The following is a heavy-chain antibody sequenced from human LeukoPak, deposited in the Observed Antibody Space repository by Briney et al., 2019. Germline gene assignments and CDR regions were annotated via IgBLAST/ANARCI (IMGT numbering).Heavy chain of an antibody. CDR3: ASPPTYYYDSSGLGLCY. Sequence: GGSLRLSCAASGFTFSSYAMHWVRQAPGKGLEWVAVISYDGSNKYYADSVKGRFTISRDNSKNTLYLQMNSLRAEDTAVYYCASPPTYYYDSSGLGLCYWGQGTLVTVSS. D-gene: IGHD3-22*01. CDR1: GFTFSSYA. CDR2: ISYDGSNK. J-gene: IGHJ4*02. V-gene: IGHV3-30-3*01.